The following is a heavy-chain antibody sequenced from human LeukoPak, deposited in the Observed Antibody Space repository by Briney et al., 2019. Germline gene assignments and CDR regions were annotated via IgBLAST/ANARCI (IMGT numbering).Heavy chain of an antibody. J-gene: IGHJ4*02. D-gene: IGHD2-15*01. Sequence: PGGSLRLSCAASGFTFSSYRMNWVRQAPGKGLEWVSSISSSSSYIYYADSVKGRFTISRDNAKNSLYLQMNSLRAEDTAVYYCARDGYCSGGSCYKGRFDYWGQGTLVTVSS. V-gene: IGHV3-21*01. CDR2: ISSSSSYI. CDR1: GFTFSSYR. CDR3: ARDGYCSGGSCYKGRFDY.